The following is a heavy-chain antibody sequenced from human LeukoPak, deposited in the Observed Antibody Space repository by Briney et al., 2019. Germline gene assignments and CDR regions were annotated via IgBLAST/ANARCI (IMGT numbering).Heavy chain of an antibody. CDR2: ISAYNGNT. CDR1: GYTLTSYG. D-gene: IGHD2-2*01. J-gene: IGHJ5*02. Sequence: ASVKVSCKASGYTLTSYGISWVRQAPGQGLEWMGWISAYNGNTNYAQKLQGRVTMTTDTSTSTAYMELRSLRSDDTAVYYCARAHHPGYCSSTSCPRGDWFDPWGQGTLVTVSS. CDR3: ARAHHPGYCSSTSCPRGDWFDP. V-gene: IGHV1-18*01.